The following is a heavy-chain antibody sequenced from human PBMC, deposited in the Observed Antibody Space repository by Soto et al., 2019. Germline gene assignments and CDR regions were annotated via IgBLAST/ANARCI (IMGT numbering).Heavy chain of an antibody. J-gene: IGHJ4*02. D-gene: IGHD3-10*01. CDR3: ARGVGQYDY. V-gene: IGHV1-3*01. CDR1: GYTFTNYA. Sequence: ASVKVSCKASGYTFTNYAIHWVRQAPGQRLEWMGWINGGNGDTKYSQRFQGRVTFTRDTSASIAYVELSSLRSEDTAVYYCARGVGQYDYWGQGTLVTVSS. CDR2: INGGNGDT.